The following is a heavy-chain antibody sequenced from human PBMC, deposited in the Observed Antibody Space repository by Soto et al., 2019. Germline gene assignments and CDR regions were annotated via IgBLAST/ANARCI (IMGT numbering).Heavy chain of an antibody. Sequence: GGSLRLSCAASGFTFSSYAMSWVRQAPGKGLEWVSAISGSGGSTYCADSVKGRFTISRDNSKNTLYLQMNSLRAEDTAVYYCAKDSTRGVTSTFDYWGQGTLVTVSS. V-gene: IGHV3-23*01. J-gene: IGHJ4*02. CDR2: ISGSGGST. CDR3: AKDSTRGVTSTFDY. D-gene: IGHD2-21*02. CDR1: GFTFSSYA.